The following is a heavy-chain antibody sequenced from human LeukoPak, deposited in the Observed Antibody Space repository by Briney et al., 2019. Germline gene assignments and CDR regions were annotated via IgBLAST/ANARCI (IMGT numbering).Heavy chain of an antibody. Sequence: GSSVKVSCKASGGTFSSYAISWVRQAPGHGVEWRGGMSPIFATANYAQKVQGRVTITADESTSTAYMELSRLRSENTAVYYCACGSGRLYYYYYMDVWGKGTTVTISS. CDR2: MSPIFATA. D-gene: IGHD3-10*01. CDR3: ACGSGRLYYYYYMDV. J-gene: IGHJ6*03. V-gene: IGHV1-69*01. CDR1: GGTFSSYA.